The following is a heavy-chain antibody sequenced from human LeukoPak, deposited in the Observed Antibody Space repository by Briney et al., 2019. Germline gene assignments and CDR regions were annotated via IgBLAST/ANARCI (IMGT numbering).Heavy chain of an antibody. Sequence: PSETLSLTCTVSGGSISSYYWSWIRQPPGKGLEWIGYIYYSGSTNYNASLKSRVTISVDTSKNQFSLKLSSVTAADTAVYYCARFFRADCSGGSCYEDWFDPWGQGTLVTVSS. D-gene: IGHD2-15*01. CDR3: ARFFRADCSGGSCYEDWFDP. J-gene: IGHJ5*02. CDR2: IYYSGST. CDR1: GGSISSYY. V-gene: IGHV4-59*08.